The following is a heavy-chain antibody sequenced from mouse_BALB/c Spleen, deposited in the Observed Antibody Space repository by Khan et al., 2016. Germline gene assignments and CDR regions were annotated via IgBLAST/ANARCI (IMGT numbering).Heavy chain of an antibody. V-gene: IGHV1-9*01. CDR2: ILPGSGST. CDR3: AKTDRPGYFDY. J-gene: IGHJ2*01. Sequence: QVQLQQSGAELMKPGASVKISCKATGYTFSSYWIEWVKQRPGHGLEWIGEILPGSGSTNYNEKFRGKATFTADTSSNTAYMQLSSLTSEDSAVQYWAKTDRPGYFDYWGQGTTPTVSS. CDR1: GYTFSSYW.